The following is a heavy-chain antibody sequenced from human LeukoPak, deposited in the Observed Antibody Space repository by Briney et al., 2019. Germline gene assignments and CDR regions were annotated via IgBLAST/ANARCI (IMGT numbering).Heavy chain of an antibody. CDR2: IIPIFGTA. V-gene: IGHV1-69*13. D-gene: IGHD3-22*01. CDR3: ARDPYNKWLSPHWYFDL. J-gene: IGHJ2*01. CDR1: GGTFSSYA. Sequence: SVKVSCTASGGTFSSYAISWVRQAPGQGLEWMGGIIPIFGTANYAQKFQGRVTITADESTSTAYMELSSLRSEDTAVYYCARDPYNKWLSPHWYFDLWGRGTLVTVSS.